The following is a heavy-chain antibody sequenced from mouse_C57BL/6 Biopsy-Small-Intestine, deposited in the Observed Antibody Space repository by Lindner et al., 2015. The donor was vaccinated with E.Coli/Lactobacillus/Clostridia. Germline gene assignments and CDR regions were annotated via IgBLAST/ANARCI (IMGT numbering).Heavy chain of an antibody. CDR2: ILLGSGSP. V-gene: IGHV1-9*01. CDR3: ARWNYYGSSPYYAMDF. CDR1: GYSFTGYW. Sequence: VQLQESGAELMKPGASVKLSCKATGYSFTGYWIEWVKQRPGHGLEWIGEILLGSGSPNYNEKFKGKATFTADTSSNTAYMQLSSLTTEDSAIYYCARWNYYGSSPYYAMDFWGKGTSVTVSS. J-gene: IGHJ4*01. D-gene: IGHD1-1*01.